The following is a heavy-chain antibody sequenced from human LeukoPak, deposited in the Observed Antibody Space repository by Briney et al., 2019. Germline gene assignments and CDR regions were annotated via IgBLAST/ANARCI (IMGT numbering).Heavy chain of an antibody. CDR1: GFSFSSYW. J-gene: IGHJ5*02. V-gene: IGHV4-34*01. CDR2: INHSGST. Sequence: GSLRLSCAASGFSFSSYWMSWVRPAPGKGLEWIGEINHSGSTNYNPSLKSRVTISVDTSKNQFSLKLSSVTAADTAVYYCARGLRNYPLKRDWFDPWGQGTLVTVSS. D-gene: IGHD1-14*01. CDR3: ARGLRNYPLKRDWFDP.